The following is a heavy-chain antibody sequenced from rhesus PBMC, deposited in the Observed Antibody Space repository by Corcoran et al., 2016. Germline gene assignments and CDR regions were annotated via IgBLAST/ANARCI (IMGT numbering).Heavy chain of an antibody. CDR3: AQWDRGSALH. V-gene: IGHV4-147*01. J-gene: IGHJ4*01. Sequence: QVQLQESGPGLVKPSETLSLTCAVSGYSISGNYWAWIRQPPGKGLEWIGYIYGSTGSTNCNPTLKSRVSISTDTSKNQVSLKLNSVTAADTAVYFCAQWDRGSALHWGQGVLGTVSS. D-gene: IGHD1-44*01. CDR1: GYSISGNY. CDR2: IYGSTGST.